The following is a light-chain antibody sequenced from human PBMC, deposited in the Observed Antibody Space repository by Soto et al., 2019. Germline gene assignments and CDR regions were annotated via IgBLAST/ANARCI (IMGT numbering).Light chain of an antibody. CDR1: RGINNY. CDR2: AAS. Sequence: DIQLTQSPSFLSASVGDRVTITCRASRGINNYLAWYQQKPGKAPKFLIYAASTLQSGVPSRFSGSGSGTEFTLTISSLQPEDFANYYCQQLNTHPFTFGPGTKVDIK. V-gene: IGKV1-9*01. J-gene: IGKJ3*01. CDR3: QQLNTHPFT.